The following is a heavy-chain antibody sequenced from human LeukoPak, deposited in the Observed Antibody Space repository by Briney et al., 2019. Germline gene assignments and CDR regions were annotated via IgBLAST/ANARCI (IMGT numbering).Heavy chain of an antibody. CDR1: GGSFSGYY. CDR2: INHSGST. Sequence: PSETLSLTCAVYGGSFSGYYWSWIRQPPGKGLEWIGEINHSGSTNYNPSLKSRVTISVDTSKNQFSLKLSSVTAADTAVYYCARRGGYYYYYMDVWGKGTTVTVSS. CDR3: ARRGGYYYYYMDV. V-gene: IGHV4-34*01. J-gene: IGHJ6*03.